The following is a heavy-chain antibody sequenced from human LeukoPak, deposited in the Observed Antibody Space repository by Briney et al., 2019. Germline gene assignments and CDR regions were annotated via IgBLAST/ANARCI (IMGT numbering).Heavy chain of an antibody. D-gene: IGHD1-20*01. Sequence: GGSLRLSCAASGFTFSHDWMSWVRQAPGKGLEWVASIKQDGSGEHYVDSVKGRFTISRDNAKNSLYLQMNSLRAEDTAAYYCARDHYNWTPDQGYKVFDYWGQGSLVTVSS. CDR2: IKQDGSGE. CDR3: ARDHYNWTPDQGYKVFDY. V-gene: IGHV3-7*01. CDR1: GFTFSHDW. J-gene: IGHJ4*02.